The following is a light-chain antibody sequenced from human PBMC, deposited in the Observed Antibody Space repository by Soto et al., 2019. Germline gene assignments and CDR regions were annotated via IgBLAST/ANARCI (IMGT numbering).Light chain of an antibody. J-gene: IGKJ1*01. CDR2: GAS. Sequence: EIVLTQSPGTLSLSPGERATLSCRASQSVSTNYLAWYQRKPGQAPRLLIYGASSRVTDIPNRFSGSGSGADFTLTITRLKAEDVAVYYCLQYGSSPPTFGQGTKVDIK. CDR3: LQYGSSPPT. CDR1: QSVSTNY. V-gene: IGKV3-20*01.